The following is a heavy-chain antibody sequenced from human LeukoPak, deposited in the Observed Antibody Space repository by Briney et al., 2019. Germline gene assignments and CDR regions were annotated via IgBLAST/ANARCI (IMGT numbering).Heavy chain of an antibody. Sequence: GGSLRLSCAASGFTFSSYGMHWVRQAPGKGLEWVAFIRYDGSNKYYADSVKGRFTISRDNSKNTLYLQMSSLRAEDTAVYYCARGSLTGYYTFDYWGQGTLVTVSS. V-gene: IGHV3-30*02. D-gene: IGHD3-9*01. CDR1: GFTFSSYG. CDR3: ARGSLTGYYTFDY. CDR2: IRYDGSNK. J-gene: IGHJ4*02.